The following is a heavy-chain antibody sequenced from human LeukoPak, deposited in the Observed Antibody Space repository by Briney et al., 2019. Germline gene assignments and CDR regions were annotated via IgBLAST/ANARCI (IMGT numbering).Heavy chain of an antibody. CDR3: AKALGIRFLEWLLSPFDY. Sequence: GGSLRLSCAASGFTFSSYAMSWVRQAPGKGLESVSAISGSGGSTYCADSVKGRFTISRDNSKNTLYLQMNSLRAEDTAVYYCAKALGIRFLEWLLSPFDYSGQGTLVTVSS. J-gene: IGHJ4*02. V-gene: IGHV3-23*01. CDR2: ISGSGGST. D-gene: IGHD3-3*01. CDR1: GFTFSSYA.